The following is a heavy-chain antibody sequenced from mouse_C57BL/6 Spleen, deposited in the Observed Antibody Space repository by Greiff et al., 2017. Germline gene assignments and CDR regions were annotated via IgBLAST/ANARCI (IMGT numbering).Heavy chain of an antibody. CDR3: ARRAVYDYDGGFAY. D-gene: IGHD2-4*01. CDR1: GFTFSDYG. J-gene: IGHJ3*01. V-gene: IGHV5-17*01. CDR2: ISSGSSTI. Sequence: EVHLVESGGGLVKPGGSLKLSCAASGFTFSDYGMHWVRQAPEKGLEWVAYISSGSSTIYYADTVKGRFTISRDNAKNTLFLQMTSLRSEDTAMYYCARRAVYDYDGGFAYWGQGTLVTVSA.